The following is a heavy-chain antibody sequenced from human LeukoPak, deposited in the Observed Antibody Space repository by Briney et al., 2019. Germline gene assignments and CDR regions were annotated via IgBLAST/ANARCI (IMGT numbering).Heavy chain of an antibody. V-gene: IGHV3-23*01. CDR1: GFTFSSYA. CDR3: ATPREYYYDSSGYSPDY. CDR2: ISGSGGST. Sequence: GGSLRLSCAASGFTFSSYAMSWVRQAPGKGLEWVSAISGSGGSTYYADPVKGRFTISRDNSKNTLYLQMNSLRAEDTAVYYCATPREYYYDSSGYSPDYWGQGTLVTVSS. J-gene: IGHJ4*02. D-gene: IGHD3-22*01.